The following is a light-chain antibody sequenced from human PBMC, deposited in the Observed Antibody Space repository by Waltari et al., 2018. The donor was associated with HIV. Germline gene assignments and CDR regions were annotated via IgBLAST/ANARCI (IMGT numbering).Light chain of an antibody. CDR1: SSDGGGYHY. CDR3: SSCAGSNNGV. J-gene: IGLJ3*02. CDR2: EVS. Sequence: QSALTQPPSASGSPGQSVTISCTGTSSDGGGYHYVSWYQQHPGKAPKLMIYEVSKRPSGVPDRFSGSKSGNTASLTVSGLQAEDEADYYCSSCAGSNNGVFGGGTKLTVL. V-gene: IGLV2-8*01.